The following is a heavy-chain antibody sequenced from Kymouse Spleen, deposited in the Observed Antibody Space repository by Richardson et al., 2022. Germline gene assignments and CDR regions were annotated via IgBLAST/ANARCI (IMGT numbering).Heavy chain of an antibody. CDR2: IWYDGSNK. Sequence: QVQLVESGGGVVQPGRSLRLSCAASGFTFSSYGMHWVRQAPGKGLEWVAVIWYDGSNKYYADSVKGRFTISRDNSKNTLYLQMNSLRAEDTAVYYCAREGGSSSPFDYWGQGTLVTVSS. V-gene: IGHV3-33*01. CDR1: GFTFSSYG. CDR3: AREGGSSSPFDY. J-gene: IGHJ4*02. D-gene: IGHD6-6*01.